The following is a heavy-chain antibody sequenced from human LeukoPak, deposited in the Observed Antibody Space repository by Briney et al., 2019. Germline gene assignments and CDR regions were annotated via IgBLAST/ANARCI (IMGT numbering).Heavy chain of an antibody. Sequence: GASVKVSCKASGYTFTIYGISWVRQAPGQGLEWMGWISAYNGNTNYAQKFQGRVTMTTDTSSSIAYMELRSLRSDDTAVYYCARVSPRLSSDWQASFDYWGQGSLVTVSS. J-gene: IGHJ4*02. CDR1: GYTFTIYG. V-gene: IGHV1-18*01. CDR2: ISAYNGNT. CDR3: ARVSPRLSSDWQASFDY. D-gene: IGHD6-19*01.